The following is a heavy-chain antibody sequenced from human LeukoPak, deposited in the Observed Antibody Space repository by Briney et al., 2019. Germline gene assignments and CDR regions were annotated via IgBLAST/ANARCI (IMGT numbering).Heavy chain of an antibody. CDR2: ISSSSSYI. CDR1: GFTFSSYS. CDR3: ARDKTTPLSSSWYDY. Sequence: KAGGSLRLSCAASGFTFSSYSMNWVRQAPGKGLEWVSSISSSSSYIYYADSVKGRFTISRDNAKNSLYLQMDSLRAEDTAVYYCARDKTTPLSSSWYDYWGQGTLVTVSS. J-gene: IGHJ4*02. D-gene: IGHD6-13*01. V-gene: IGHV3-21*01.